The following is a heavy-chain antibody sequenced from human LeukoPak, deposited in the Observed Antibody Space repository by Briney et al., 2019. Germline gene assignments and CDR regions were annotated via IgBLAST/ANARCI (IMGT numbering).Heavy chain of an antibody. V-gene: IGHV1-46*01. CDR1: GYTFTSYY. CDR3: ARGRARITIFGVVRGSAFDI. J-gene: IGHJ3*02. Sequence: VASVKVSCKASGYTFTSYYMHWVRQAPGQGLEWMGIINPSGGSTSYAQKFQGRVTMTRDTSTSTVYMELSSLRSEDTAVYYCARGRARITIFGVVRGSAFDIWGQGTMVTVSS. D-gene: IGHD3-3*01. CDR2: INPSGGST.